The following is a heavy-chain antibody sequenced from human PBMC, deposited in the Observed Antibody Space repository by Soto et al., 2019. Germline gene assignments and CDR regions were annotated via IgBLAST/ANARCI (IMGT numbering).Heavy chain of an antibody. Sequence: QVQLVQSGAEVKKPGASVKVSCKASGYTFTSYAMHWVRQAPGQRLEWMGWINAGNGNTKYSQKFQGRVTITRDTSASTAYMELSSLRSEDTAVYYCARDPLLYFDWLPPTNNWFDPWGQGTLVTVSS. D-gene: IGHD3-9*01. CDR3: ARDPLLYFDWLPPTNNWFDP. V-gene: IGHV1-3*01. CDR2: INAGNGNT. J-gene: IGHJ5*02. CDR1: GYTFTSYA.